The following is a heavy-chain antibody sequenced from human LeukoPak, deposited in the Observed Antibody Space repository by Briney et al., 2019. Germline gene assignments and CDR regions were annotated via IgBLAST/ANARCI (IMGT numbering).Heavy chain of an antibody. D-gene: IGHD3-22*01. CDR2: IWYDGSNK. CDR3: ARDRRYYDSSGYYYIGY. Sequence: PGGSLRLSCAASGFTFSSYGMHWVRQAPGKGLEWVAVIWYDGSNKYYADSVKGRFTISRDNSKNTLYLQMNSLRAEDTAVCYCARDRRYYDSSGYYYIGYWGQGTLVTVSS. V-gene: IGHV3-33*01. CDR1: GFTFSSYG. J-gene: IGHJ4*02.